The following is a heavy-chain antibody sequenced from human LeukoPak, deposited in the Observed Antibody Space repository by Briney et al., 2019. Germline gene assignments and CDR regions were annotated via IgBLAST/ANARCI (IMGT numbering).Heavy chain of an antibody. CDR1: GSSIRSGYY. Sequence: PSETLSLTCAVSGSSIRSGYYWSWIRQPAGKGLGWIGRIYTSGSTNYNPSLKSRVTMSVDTSKNQFSLKLSSVTAADTAVYYCARDGLIAVAGTPSYYYYYYMDVWGKGTTVTVSS. J-gene: IGHJ6*03. D-gene: IGHD6-19*01. V-gene: IGHV4-4*07. CDR3: ARDGLIAVAGTPSYYYYYYMDV. CDR2: IYTSGST.